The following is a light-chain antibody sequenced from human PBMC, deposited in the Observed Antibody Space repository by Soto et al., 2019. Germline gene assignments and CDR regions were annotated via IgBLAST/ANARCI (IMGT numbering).Light chain of an antibody. Sequence: QSALTQPRSXXXXXXXXXXISCTGTSSDVGGYNYVSWYRQHPGKAPKLMIYDVSKRPSGVPDRFSGSKSGNTASLTISGLQAEDEADYYCCSYAGSYTHYVFGTGTKVTVL. CDR1: SSDVGGYNY. CDR3: CSYAGSYTHYV. V-gene: IGLV2-11*01. CDR2: DVS. J-gene: IGLJ1*01.